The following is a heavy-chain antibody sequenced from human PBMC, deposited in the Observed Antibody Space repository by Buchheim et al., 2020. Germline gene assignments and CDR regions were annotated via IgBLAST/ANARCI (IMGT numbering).Heavy chain of an antibody. Sequence: EVQLVESGGGLVQPGGSLRLSCAASGFTFSSFWMHWVRQAPGKGLVWVSRINTDGSITNYADSVKGRFTISRDNAMNTLYLQMNSLRAEDTAVYYCARGHLFYYYGMDVWGQGTT. CDR1: GFTFSSFW. D-gene: IGHD2-21*01. CDR3: ARGHLFYYYGMDV. V-gene: IGHV3-74*01. J-gene: IGHJ6*02. CDR2: INTDGSIT.